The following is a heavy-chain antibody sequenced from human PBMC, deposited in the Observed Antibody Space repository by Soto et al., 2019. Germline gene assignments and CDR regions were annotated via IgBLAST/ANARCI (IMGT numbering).Heavy chain of an antibody. D-gene: IGHD5-12*01. J-gene: IGHJ4*02. CDR2: ISYDGSNK. V-gene: IGHV3-30*18. CDR3: AKDSLPGYSGYATIDY. Sequence: GGSLRLSCAASGFTFSSYGMHWVRQAPGKGLEWVAVISYDGSNKYYADSVKGRFTISRDDSKNTLYLQMNSLRAEDTAVYYCAKDSLPGYSGYATIDYWGQGTLVTVSS. CDR1: GFTFSSYG.